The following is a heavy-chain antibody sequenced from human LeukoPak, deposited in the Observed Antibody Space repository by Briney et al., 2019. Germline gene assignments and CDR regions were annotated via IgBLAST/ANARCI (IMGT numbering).Heavy chain of an antibody. J-gene: IGHJ5*02. D-gene: IGHD2-2*01. CDR2: ISGSGGST. CDR1: GFTFSSYA. V-gene: IGHV3-23*01. CDR3: ARGRGYCSSTSCYPSSVDP. Sequence: PGGSLRLSCAASGFTFSSYAMSWVRQAPGKGLEWVSAISGSGGSTYYADSVKGRFTISRDNSKNTLYLQMNSLRAEDTAVYYCARGRGYCSSTSCYPSSVDPWGQGTLVTVSS.